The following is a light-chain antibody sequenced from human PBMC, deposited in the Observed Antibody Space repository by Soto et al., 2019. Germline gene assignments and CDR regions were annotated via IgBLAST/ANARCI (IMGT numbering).Light chain of an antibody. V-gene: IGKV1-5*01. J-gene: IGKJ1*01. Sequence: DIQMTQSPSTLSASVGDRVTITCRASQNIANWLAWYQQKPGKTPDLLKYDVVSLESVVPLRFSGSGSGTEFTPTITSLQTDDWAQYYCQQYNDEPWTFSQGTKVESK. CDR3: QQYNDEPWT. CDR1: QNIANW. CDR2: DVV.